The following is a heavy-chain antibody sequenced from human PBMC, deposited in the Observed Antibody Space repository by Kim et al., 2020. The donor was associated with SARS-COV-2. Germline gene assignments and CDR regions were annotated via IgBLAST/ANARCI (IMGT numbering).Heavy chain of an antibody. CDR2: IIPILGIA. J-gene: IGHJ4*02. D-gene: IGHD2-8*01. Sequence: SVKVSCKASGGTFSSYAISWVRQAPGQGLEWMGRIIPILGIANYAQKFQGRVTITADISTSTAYMELSSLRSEDTAVYYCATLNGSWVDYWGQGTLVTV. V-gene: IGHV1-69*04. CDR3: ATLNGSWVDY. CDR1: GGTFSSYA.